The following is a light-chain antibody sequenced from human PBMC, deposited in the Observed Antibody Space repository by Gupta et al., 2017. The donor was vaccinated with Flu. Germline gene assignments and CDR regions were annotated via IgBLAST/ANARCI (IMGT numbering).Light chain of an antibody. J-gene: IGKJ4*01. Sequence: DIQLTQSPSSLSASVGDTATFTCRASQNIGRFLNWYQHEPGKAPRLLISYASRLESGVPSRFTDSGSGTDFTLTISTLQSEDFATYYCQQSHSLPLTFGGGTKVEVK. CDR1: QNIGRF. CDR2: YAS. CDR3: QQSHSLPLT. V-gene: IGKV1-39*01.